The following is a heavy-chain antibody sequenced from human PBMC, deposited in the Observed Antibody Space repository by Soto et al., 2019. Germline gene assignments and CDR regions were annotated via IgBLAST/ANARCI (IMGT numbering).Heavy chain of an antibody. V-gene: IGHV1-2*04. CDR2: INPNSGGT. CDR3: AREGDSGSDVNWFDP. CDR1: GYTFTGYY. Sequence: QVQLVQSGAEVKKPGASVKVSCKASGYTFTGYYMHWVRQAPGQGLEWMGWINPNSGGTKYAQKFQGWVTMTRDTSISTAYMELSRLRSDDTAVYYCAREGDSGSDVNWFDPWGQGTLVIVSS. J-gene: IGHJ5*02. D-gene: IGHD1-26*01.